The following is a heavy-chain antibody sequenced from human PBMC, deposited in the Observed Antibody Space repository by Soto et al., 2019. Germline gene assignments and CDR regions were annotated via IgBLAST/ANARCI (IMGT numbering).Heavy chain of an antibody. CDR2: INPNTGGT. V-gene: IGHV1-2*02. CDR1: GYTFTGYY. J-gene: IGHJ4*02. D-gene: IGHD6-6*01. CDR3: ARDRPPDF. Sequence: RASVKVSCKASGYTFTGYYMHWLRQAPGQGLEWMGWINPNTGGTNYAQNFQGRVTMTRDTSISTAYMELSRLTSDDTAVYYCARDRPPDFWGQGTPVTVSS.